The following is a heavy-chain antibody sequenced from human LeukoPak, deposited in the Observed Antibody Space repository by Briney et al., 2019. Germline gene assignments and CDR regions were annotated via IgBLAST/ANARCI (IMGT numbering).Heavy chain of an antibody. Sequence: GGSLRLSCAASGFTFGDFYMSWIRQAPGKGLEWLSYITPSSYTNYADSVKGRFTISRDNAKNSLYLQMNSLRADDTAVYYCAKGHHHMDVGGQGTTVTVSS. V-gene: IGHV3-11*05. D-gene: IGHD1-14*01. J-gene: IGHJ6*02. CDR2: ITPSSYT. CDR3: AKGHHHMDV. CDR1: GFTFGDFY.